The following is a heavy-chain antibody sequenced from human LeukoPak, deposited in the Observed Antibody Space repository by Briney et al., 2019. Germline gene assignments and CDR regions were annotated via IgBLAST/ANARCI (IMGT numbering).Heavy chain of an antibody. D-gene: IGHD2-8*01. CDR1: GYTFTCYY. CDR3: ARVGYCTNGVCYKGDY. J-gene: IGHJ4*02. CDR2: INHKSGGT. V-gene: IGHV1-2*02. Sequence: ASVKVSCKASGYTFTCYYMHWVRQAPGQGLEWMGWINHKSGGTNYAEKFQGRVTMTRDTSISTAYMELSRLRSDDTAVYYCARVGYCTNGVCYKGDYWGQGTLDTVSS.